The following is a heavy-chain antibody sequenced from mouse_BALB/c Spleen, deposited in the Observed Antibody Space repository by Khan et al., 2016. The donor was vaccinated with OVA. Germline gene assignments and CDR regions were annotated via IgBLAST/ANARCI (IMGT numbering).Heavy chain of an antibody. Sequence: DLVKPGASVKLSCKASGYTFTSYWINWIKQRPGQGLEWIGRIAPGSGSSSYNEMFKGKATLTLDTSSSTAYIQLSSLSSEDSAVYFCARENDYGRTCYALAYWGQGTLVTVSA. CDR2: IAPGSGSS. CDR3: ARENDYGRTCYALAY. CDR1: GYTFTSYW. J-gene: IGHJ3*01. D-gene: IGHD1-1*01. V-gene: IGHV1S41*01.